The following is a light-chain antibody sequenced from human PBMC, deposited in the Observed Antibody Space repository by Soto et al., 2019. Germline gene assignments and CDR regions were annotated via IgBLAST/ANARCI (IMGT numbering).Light chain of an antibody. Sequence: QLVLTQSPSASASLGASVKLTCTLSSGHSSYAIAWHQQQPEKGPRYLMKLNSDGSHSKGDGIPDRFSGSSSGAERYLTXXXXXXXXXXXYYCQTWGTGIRVFGGGTKLTV. J-gene: IGLJ2*01. CDR2: LNSDGSH. V-gene: IGLV4-69*01. CDR1: SGHSSYA. CDR3: QTWGTGIRV.